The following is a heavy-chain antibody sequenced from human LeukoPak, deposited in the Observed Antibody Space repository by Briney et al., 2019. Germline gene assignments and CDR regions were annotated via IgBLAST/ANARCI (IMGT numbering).Heavy chain of an antibody. V-gene: IGHV4-59*12. Sequence: PSETLSLTCTVPGGSISSYYWSWIRQPPGKGLEWIGYIHYSGSTNYNPSLRSRVTMSLDTSKNHFSLKLNSVTAADTAVYYCASGIQGTGNNYWGQGTLVTVSS. CDR1: GGSISSYY. J-gene: IGHJ4*02. CDR3: ASGIQGTGNNY. D-gene: IGHD3/OR15-3a*01. CDR2: IHYSGST.